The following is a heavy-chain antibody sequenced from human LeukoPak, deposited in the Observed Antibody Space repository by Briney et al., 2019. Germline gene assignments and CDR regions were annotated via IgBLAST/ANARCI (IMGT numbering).Heavy chain of an antibody. J-gene: IGHJ3*02. Sequence: GGSLRLSCAASGFTFSSYGMHWVRQAPGKGLEWVAVISYDGSNKYYADSVKGRFTISRDNSKNTLYLQMNSLRAEDTAVYYCARRLGQISADAFDIWGQGTMVTVSS. CDR2: ISYDGSNK. D-gene: IGHD4-11*01. V-gene: IGHV3-30*03. CDR3: ARRLGQISADAFDI. CDR1: GFTFSSYG.